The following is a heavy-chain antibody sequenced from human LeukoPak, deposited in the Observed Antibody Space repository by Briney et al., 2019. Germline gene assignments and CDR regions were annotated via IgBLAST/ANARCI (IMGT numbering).Heavy chain of an antibody. CDR2: ISSNGGST. CDR3: ARGDIVVVPAALDY. D-gene: IGHD2-2*01. J-gene: IGHJ4*02. V-gene: IGHV3-64*01. CDR1: GFTFSSYA. Sequence: GGSLRLSCAASGFTFSSYAMHWVRQAPGKALDYVSAISSNGGSTYYANSVKGRFTISRDNSKNTLYLQMGSLRADDMAVYYCARGDIVVVPAALDYWGQGTLVTVSS.